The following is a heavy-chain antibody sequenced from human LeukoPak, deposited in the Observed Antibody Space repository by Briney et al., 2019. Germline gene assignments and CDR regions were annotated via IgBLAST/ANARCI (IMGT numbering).Heavy chain of an antibody. V-gene: IGHV3-30*04. Sequence: GGSLRLSCAASGFTFSSYAMHWVRQAPGKGLEWVAVISYDGSNKYYADSVKGRFTISRDNSKNTLYLQMNSLRAEDTAVYYCAKGGSGSYYNAPYYFDYWGQGTLVTVSS. J-gene: IGHJ4*02. CDR3: AKGGSGSYYNAPYYFDY. CDR2: ISYDGSNK. CDR1: GFTFSSYA. D-gene: IGHD3-10*01.